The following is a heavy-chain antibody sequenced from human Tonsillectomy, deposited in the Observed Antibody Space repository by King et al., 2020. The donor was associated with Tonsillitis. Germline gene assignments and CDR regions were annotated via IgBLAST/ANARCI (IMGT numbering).Heavy chain of an antibody. V-gene: IGHV3-30*18. CDR1: GFTFSSYG. CDR2: ISYDGSNK. CDR3: AKDRRSRVSDRFTIDY. Sequence: VQLVESGGGVVQPGRSLRLSCAASGFTFSSYGMHWVRQAPGKGLEWVAVISYDGSNKYYADSVKGRFTISRDNSKNTLYLQMNSLRAEDTAVYYCAKDRRSRVSDRFTIDYWGQGTLVTVSS. D-gene: IGHD4-17*01. J-gene: IGHJ4*02.